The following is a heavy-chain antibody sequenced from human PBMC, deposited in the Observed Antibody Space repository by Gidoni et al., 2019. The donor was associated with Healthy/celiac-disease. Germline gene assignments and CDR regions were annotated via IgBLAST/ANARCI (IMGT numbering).Heavy chain of an antibody. CDR2: IYYSGST. J-gene: IGHJ4*02. CDR1: GGSISSSSYY. CDR3: ARQFVGYFDY. V-gene: IGHV4-39*01. Sequence: QLQLQESGPGLVKPSETLSLTCTLSGGSISSSSYYWGWIRQPPGKGLEWIGSIYYSGSTYYNPSLKSRVTISVDTSKNQFSLKLSSVTAADTAVYYCARQFVGYFDYWGQGTLVTVSS.